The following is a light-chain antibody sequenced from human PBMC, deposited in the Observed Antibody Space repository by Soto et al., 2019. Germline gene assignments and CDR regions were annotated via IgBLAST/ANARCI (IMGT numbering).Light chain of an antibody. V-gene: IGKV3-20*01. CDR2: GAS. Sequence: EIVLTQSPGTLSLSPGERATLSCRASQRVSSSYLAWYQQKPGQAPRLLIYGASSRATGIPDTFSGSGSGTDFTLTISRLEPEDFAVYYCQQYGSSPYTVGQGTKLEIK. J-gene: IGKJ2*01. CDR1: QRVSSSY. CDR3: QQYGSSPYT.